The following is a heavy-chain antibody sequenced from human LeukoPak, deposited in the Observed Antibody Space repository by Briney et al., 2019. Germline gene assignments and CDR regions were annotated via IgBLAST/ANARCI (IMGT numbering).Heavy chain of an antibody. D-gene: IGHD2-2*02. Sequence: ASVKVSCKASGYTFTGYYMHWVRQAPGQGLEWMGWINPNSGGTNYAQKFQGRVTMTRDTSISTAYMELSRLRSDDTAVYYCARDVYCSSTSCYIGYFDYWGQGTLVTVSS. CDR1: GYTFTGYY. CDR2: INPNSGGT. V-gene: IGHV1-2*02. J-gene: IGHJ4*02. CDR3: ARDVYCSSTSCYIGYFDY.